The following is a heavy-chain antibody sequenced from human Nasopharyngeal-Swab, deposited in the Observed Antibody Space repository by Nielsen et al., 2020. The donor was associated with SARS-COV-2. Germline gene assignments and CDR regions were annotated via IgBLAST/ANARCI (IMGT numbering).Heavy chain of an antibody. CDR1: GFTFSDSA. J-gene: IGHJ4*02. V-gene: IGHV3-73*01. D-gene: IGHD2-15*01. CDR2: IRSKGNNYAT. CDR3: TRCGGGCYSGRDY. Sequence: GESLKISCAASGFTFSDSAIHWVRQASVKGLEWVVRIRSKGNNYATAYAASVKGRFTIFRDDPTNTAFLQMNSLKTEDTAVYYCTRCGGGCYSGRDYWGQGTLVTVSS.